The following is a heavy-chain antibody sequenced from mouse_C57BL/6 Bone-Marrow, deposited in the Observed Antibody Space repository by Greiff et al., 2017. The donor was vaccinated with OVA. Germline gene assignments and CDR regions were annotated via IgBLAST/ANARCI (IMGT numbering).Heavy chain of an antibody. D-gene: IGHD1-1*01. CDR3: ASDYYGSPWFAY. J-gene: IGHJ3*01. CDR2: INPNYGTT. V-gene: IGHV1-39*01. Sequence: EVKLMESGPELVKPGASVKISCKASGYSFTDYNMNWVKQSNGKSLEWIGVINPNYGTTSYNQKFKGKATLTVDQSSSTAYMQLNSLTSEDSAVYYCASDYYGSPWFAYWGQGTLVTVSA. CDR1: GYSFTDYN.